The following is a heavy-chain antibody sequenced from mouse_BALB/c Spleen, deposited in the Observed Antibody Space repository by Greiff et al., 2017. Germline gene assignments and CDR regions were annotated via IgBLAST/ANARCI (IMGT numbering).Heavy chain of an antibody. Sequence: VKLVESGPGLVAPSQSLSITCTVSGFSLTSYGVHWVRQPPGKGLEWLGVIWAGGSTNYNSALMSRLSISKDNSKSQVFLKMNSLQTDDTAMYYCARDRYYGTGAMDYWGQGTSVTVSS. D-gene: IGHD1-1*01. CDR3: ARDRYYGTGAMDY. CDR2: IWAGGST. J-gene: IGHJ4*01. CDR1: GFSLTSYG. V-gene: IGHV2-9*02.